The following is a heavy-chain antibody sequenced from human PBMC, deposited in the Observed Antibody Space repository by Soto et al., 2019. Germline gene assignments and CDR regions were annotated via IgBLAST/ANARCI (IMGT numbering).Heavy chain of an antibody. CDR2: IYPGDSDT. CDR3: AKHTGSWSDGYFDY. V-gene: IGHV5-51*01. Sequence: EVQLVQSGAEVKKSGESLKISCKASGYSFSNYWIAWVRQMPGRGLEWMGIIYPGDSDTTYSPSFQGQVTISADKSITTAYLQWSNLKASDSAMYYCAKHTGSWSDGYFDYLGQGTLVTVSS. J-gene: IGHJ4*02. D-gene: IGHD1-26*01. CDR1: GYSFSNYW.